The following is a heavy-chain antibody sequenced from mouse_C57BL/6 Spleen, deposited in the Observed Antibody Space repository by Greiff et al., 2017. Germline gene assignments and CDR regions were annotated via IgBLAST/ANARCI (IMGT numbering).Heavy chain of an antibody. CDR3: ARWGDGWFAY. CDR1: GYTFTSYW. Sequence: QVQLQQPGAELVRPGSSVKLSCKASGYTFTSYWMNWVKQRPIQGLEWIGNIDPSDSETHYNQKFKDKATLTVDKSSSTAYMQLSSLTAEDSAVDYCARWGDGWFAYWGQGTLVTVSA. CDR2: IDPSDSET. V-gene: IGHV1-52*01. J-gene: IGHJ3*01.